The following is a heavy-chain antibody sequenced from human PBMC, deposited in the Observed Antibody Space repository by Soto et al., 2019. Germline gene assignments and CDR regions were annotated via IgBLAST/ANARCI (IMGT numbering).Heavy chain of an antibody. CDR2: ISYDGSNE. Sequence: GGSLRLSCAASEFTFRSYAMHWVRQAAGKGLEWVAVISYDGSNEYYADSVKGRFTIFRDNSKNTLYLQMNSLRAEDTAVYYCARGGEIWFGELPGYYGMDVWGQGTTVTVSS. D-gene: IGHD3-10*01. CDR3: ARGGEIWFGELPGYYGMDV. V-gene: IGHV3-30-3*01. CDR1: EFTFRSYA. J-gene: IGHJ6*02.